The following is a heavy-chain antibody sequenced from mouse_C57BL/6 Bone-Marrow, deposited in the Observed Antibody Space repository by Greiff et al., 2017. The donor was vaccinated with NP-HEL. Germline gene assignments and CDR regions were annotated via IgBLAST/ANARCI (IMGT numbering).Heavy chain of an antibody. CDR1: GFTFSSYG. CDR3: ARMGYYYGTFAY. J-gene: IGHJ3*01. CDR2: ISSGGSYT. D-gene: IGHD1-1*01. Sequence: EVNVVESGGDLVKPGGSLKLSCAASGFTFSSYGMSWVRQTPDKRLEWVATISSGGSYTYYPDSVKGRFTISRDNAKNTLYLQMSSLKSEDTAMYYCARMGYYYGTFAYWGQGTLVTVSA. V-gene: IGHV5-6*01.